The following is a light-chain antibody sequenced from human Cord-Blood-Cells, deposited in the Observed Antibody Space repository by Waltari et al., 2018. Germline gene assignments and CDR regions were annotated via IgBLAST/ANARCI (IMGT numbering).Light chain of an antibody. CDR1: SSNIGNNY. CDR2: DNK. Sequence: QSVLTQPPSVSAAPGQKVTISCSGSSSNIGNNYVSWYQQLPGTAPKRLIYDNKNGPSGILARFSGSKSGTSATLGITGRQTGDEADYYCGTWDSSLSAGVFGGGTKLTVL. J-gene: IGLJ3*02. V-gene: IGLV1-51*01. CDR3: GTWDSSLSAGV.